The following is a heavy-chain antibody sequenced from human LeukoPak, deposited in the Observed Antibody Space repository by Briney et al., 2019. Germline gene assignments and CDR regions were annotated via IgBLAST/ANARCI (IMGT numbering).Heavy chain of an antibody. J-gene: IGHJ4*02. CDR2: ISGSGGST. Sequence: GGSLRLSCAASGFIFSSYAMSWVRQAPGKGLEWVSAISGSGGSTYYADSVKGRFTISRDNSKNTLYLQMNSLRAEDTAVYYCAKVVQYYDSSGYYYDYWGQGTLVTVSS. D-gene: IGHD3-22*01. V-gene: IGHV3-23*01. CDR1: GFIFSSYA. CDR3: AKVVQYYDSSGYYYDY.